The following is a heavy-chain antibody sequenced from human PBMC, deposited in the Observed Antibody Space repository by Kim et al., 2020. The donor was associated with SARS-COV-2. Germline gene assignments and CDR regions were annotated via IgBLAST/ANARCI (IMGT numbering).Heavy chain of an antibody. V-gene: IGHV4-39*01. D-gene: IGHD6-19*01. CDR3: ARLEIAVADAFDI. Sequence: YNPSLKSRVTISVDTSKNQFSLKLSSVTAADTAVYYCARLEIAVADAFDIWGQGTMVTVSS. J-gene: IGHJ3*02.